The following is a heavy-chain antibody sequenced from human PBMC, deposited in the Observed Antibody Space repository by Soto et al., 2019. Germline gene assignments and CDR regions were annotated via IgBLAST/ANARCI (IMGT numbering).Heavy chain of an antibody. CDR3: ARGDYYGSGSYYAPRYYYGMDV. CDR2: IYYSGST. D-gene: IGHD3-10*01. Sequence: QVQLQESGPGLVKPSQTLSLTCTVSGGSISSGGYYWSWIRQHPGKGLEWIGYIYYSGSTYYNPSLESRVTISVDTSKNQFSLKLSSVTAADTAVYYCARGDYYGSGSYYAPRYYYGMDVWGQGTTVTVSS. V-gene: IGHV4-31*03. J-gene: IGHJ6*02. CDR1: GGSISSGGYY.